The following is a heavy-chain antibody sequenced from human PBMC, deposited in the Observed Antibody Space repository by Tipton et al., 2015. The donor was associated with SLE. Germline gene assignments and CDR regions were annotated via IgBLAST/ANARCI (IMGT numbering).Heavy chain of an antibody. CDR3: ARDPYDSWSDYQATFDY. Sequence: TLSLTCTVSGGSIRSGGHYWSWIRQSPGKGLEWIGSIYRSGTAYYNPSLKSRVTMSVDTSKNQFSLKLTSVTAADTAVYYCARDPYDSWSDYQATFDYWGQGTLATVSP. CDR1: GGSIRSGGHY. J-gene: IGHJ4*02. D-gene: IGHD3-3*01. V-gene: IGHV4-39*07. CDR2: IYRSGTA.